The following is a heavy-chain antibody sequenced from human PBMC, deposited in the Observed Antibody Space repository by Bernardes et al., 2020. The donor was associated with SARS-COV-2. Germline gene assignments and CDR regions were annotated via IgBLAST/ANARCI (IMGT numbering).Heavy chain of an antibody. V-gene: IGHV3-74*01. CDR3: VRSAYISGTGFYFDY. D-gene: IGHD3-3*02. Sequence: GGALRLSCSAPRFPFSAYRMPWVPPAPGGGPVWGSRIRNYGRTITYADSVKGRFTISRDNAKNTVYLQMSGLRAEDTAMYYCVRSAYISGTGFYFDYWGQGTLVTVSS. CDR2: IRNYGRTI. CDR1: RFPFSAYR. J-gene: IGHJ4*02.